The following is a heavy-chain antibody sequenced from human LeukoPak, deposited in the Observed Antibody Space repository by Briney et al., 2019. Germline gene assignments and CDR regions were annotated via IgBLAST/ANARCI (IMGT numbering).Heavy chain of an antibody. CDR3: ARVGYSDDGYYFDY. J-gene: IGHJ4*02. V-gene: IGHV4-59*01. Sequence: SETLSLTCTVSGGSISSYYWSWIRQPPGKGLEWIGYIYYSGSTNYNPPLKSRVTISVDTSKNQFSLKLSSVTAADTAVYYCARVGYSDDGYYFDYWGQGTLVTVSS. CDR1: GGSISSYY. D-gene: IGHD4-17*01. CDR2: IYYSGST.